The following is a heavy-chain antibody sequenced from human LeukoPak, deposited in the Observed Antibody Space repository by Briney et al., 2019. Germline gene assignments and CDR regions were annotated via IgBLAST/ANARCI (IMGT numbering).Heavy chain of an antibody. CDR2: INHSGST. J-gene: IGHJ4*02. CDR1: GGSFSGYY. Sequence: KTSETLSLTCAVYGGSFSGYYWSWIRQPPGKGLEWIGEINHSGSTNYNPSLKSRVTISVDTSKNQFSLKLSSVTAADTAVYYCARRRVAGTEDQFDYWGQGTLVTVSS. CDR3: ARRRVAGTEDQFDY. D-gene: IGHD6-19*01. V-gene: IGHV4-34*01.